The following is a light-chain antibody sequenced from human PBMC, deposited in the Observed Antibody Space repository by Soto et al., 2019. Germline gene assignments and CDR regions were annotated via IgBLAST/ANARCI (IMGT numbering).Light chain of an antibody. CDR1: QGISSH. V-gene: IGKV1-9*01. Sequence: DIQLTQSPSFLSASVGDRVTITCRASQGISSHLAWYQQKPGKAPKLLIYAASTLQSGVPSRFSGSASGTECTLTISSLQPEDFATYYCQQLNSYSYTFGQGTKLEIK. CDR2: AAS. CDR3: QQLNSYSYT. J-gene: IGKJ2*01.